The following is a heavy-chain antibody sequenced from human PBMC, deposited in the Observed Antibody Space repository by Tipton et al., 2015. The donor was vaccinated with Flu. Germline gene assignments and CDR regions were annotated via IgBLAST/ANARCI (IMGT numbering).Heavy chain of an antibody. Sequence: TLSLTCAVYSGSFSGYYWSWIRQPPGKGLEWIGEINHSGSTNYNPSLKSRVTISVDTSKNQFSLKLSSVTAADTAVYYCARGPLTTIVVVLGGPIDIWGQGTMVTVSS. CDR2: INHSGST. CDR3: ARGPLTTIVVVLGGPIDI. CDR1: SGSFSGYY. V-gene: IGHV4-34*01. D-gene: IGHD3-22*01. J-gene: IGHJ3*02.